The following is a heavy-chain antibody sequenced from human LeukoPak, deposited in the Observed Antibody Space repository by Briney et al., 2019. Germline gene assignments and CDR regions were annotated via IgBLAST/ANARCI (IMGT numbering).Heavy chain of an antibody. Sequence: KTSETLSLTCTVSGGSISSYYWSWIRQPPGKGLEWIGYIYYSGSTNYNPSLKSRVTISVDTSKNQFSLKLSSVTAADTAVYYCARDRLSYGGNAGFDYWGQGTLVTVSS. CDR3: ARDRLSYGGNAGFDY. CDR2: IYYSGST. CDR1: GGSISSYY. D-gene: IGHD4-23*01. J-gene: IGHJ4*02. V-gene: IGHV4-59*01.